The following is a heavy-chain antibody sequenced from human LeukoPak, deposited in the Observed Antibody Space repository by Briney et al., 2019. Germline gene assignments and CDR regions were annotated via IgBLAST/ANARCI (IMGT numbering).Heavy chain of an antibody. CDR2: IYHSGST. CDR3: ARALMVRGVIVFLYPEKREKAFDY. J-gene: IGHJ4*02. V-gene: IGHV4-30-2*01. Sequence: KPSETLSLTCAVSGGSISSGGYSWSWIRQPPGKGLEWIGYIYHSGSTNYNPSLKSRVTISVDTSKNQFSLKLSSVTAADTAVYYCARALMVRGVIVFLYPEKREKAFDYWGQGTLVTVSS. D-gene: IGHD3-10*01. CDR1: GGSISSGGYS.